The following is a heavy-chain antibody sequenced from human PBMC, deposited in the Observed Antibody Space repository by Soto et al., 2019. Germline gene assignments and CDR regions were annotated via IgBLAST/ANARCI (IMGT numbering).Heavy chain of an antibody. J-gene: IGHJ5*02. CDR3: AKSYDLWSPYLSFGDQRDP. D-gene: IGHD3-3*01. CDR2: LSTDGSTP. V-gene: IGHV3-30*16. CDR1: GFIFGSYA. Sequence: GGSLRLSCAASGFIFGSYAMDWVRQVPGKGPEWVAVLSTDGSTPYYADSVRGRFTISRDNSKNTLFLQMNSLRPEDTAIYFCAKSYDLWSPYLSFGDQRDPWGQGTLVTVSS.